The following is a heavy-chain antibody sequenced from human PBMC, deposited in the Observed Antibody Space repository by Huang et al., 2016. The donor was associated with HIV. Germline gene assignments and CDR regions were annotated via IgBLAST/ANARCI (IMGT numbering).Heavy chain of an antibody. CDR1: GYNFTTYA. D-gene: IGHD5-18*01. CDR2: IHTKTGNP. Sequence: QVQLVQSGSELKKPGASVKLSCWASGYNFTTYALNWVRQAPGQGLEWMGWIHTKTGNPTYAQGFTGRFLFSLDTSVSTSYLQITGLKAEDTAVYYCARRWIQDYWGQGTLVTVSS. CDR3: ARRWIQDY. J-gene: IGHJ4*02. V-gene: IGHV7-4-1*02.